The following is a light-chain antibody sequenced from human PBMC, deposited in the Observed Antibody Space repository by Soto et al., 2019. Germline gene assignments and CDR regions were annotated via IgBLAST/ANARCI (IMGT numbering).Light chain of an antibody. CDR2: GAS. CDR1: QDIRTD. CDR3: LQDFTDPRT. Sequence: GDRVTITCRASQDIRTDLGWYQQKPGTAPKLLIYGASTLQIGVPSRFSGSGSGTDFTLTINSLQPGDFATYYCLQDFTDPRTFGQGTKVEVK. V-gene: IGKV1-6*01. J-gene: IGKJ1*01.